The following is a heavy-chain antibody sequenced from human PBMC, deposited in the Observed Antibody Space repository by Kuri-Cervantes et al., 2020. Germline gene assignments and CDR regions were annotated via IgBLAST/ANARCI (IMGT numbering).Heavy chain of an antibody. CDR3: ARAITMVRGVILYYFDY. Sequence: GGSLRLSCAASGFTFSSCAMSWVRQAPGKGLEWVSAISGSGGSTYYADSVKGRFTISRDNAKNTLYLQMNSLRAEDTAVYYCARAITMVRGVILYYFDYWGQGTLVTVSS. CDR1: GFTFSSCA. CDR2: ISGSGGST. J-gene: IGHJ4*02. D-gene: IGHD3-10*01. V-gene: IGHV3-23*01.